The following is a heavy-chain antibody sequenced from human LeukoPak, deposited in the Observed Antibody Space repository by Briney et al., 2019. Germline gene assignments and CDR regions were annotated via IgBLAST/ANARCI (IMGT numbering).Heavy chain of an antibody. J-gene: IGHJ5*02. D-gene: IGHD3-16*02. CDR1: GYTFTSYY. Sequence: ASVKVSCKASGYTFTSYYMHWVRQAPGQGLEWMGIINPSGGSTSYAQKFQGRVTMTRDTSTSTVYMELSSLRSEDTAVYYCARDPGLMITFGGVIVSNWFDPWGQGTLVTVSS. CDR2: INPSGGST. CDR3: ARDPGLMITFGGVIVSNWFDP. V-gene: IGHV1-46*01.